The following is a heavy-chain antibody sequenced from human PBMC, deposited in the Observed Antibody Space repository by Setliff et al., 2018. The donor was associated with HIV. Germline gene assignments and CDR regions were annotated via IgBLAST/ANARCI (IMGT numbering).Heavy chain of an antibody. CDR3: ASLAG. Sequence: GGSLRLSCVASGFTFRSYWMSWVRQAPGKRPEWVANIKDDGRDKFYLDSVKGRFTISRDNAKNSLYLQMNSLRAEDAALYYCASLAGWGQGTLVTVSS. CDR1: GFTFRSYW. J-gene: IGHJ4*02. V-gene: IGHV3-7*05. CDR2: IKDDGRDK.